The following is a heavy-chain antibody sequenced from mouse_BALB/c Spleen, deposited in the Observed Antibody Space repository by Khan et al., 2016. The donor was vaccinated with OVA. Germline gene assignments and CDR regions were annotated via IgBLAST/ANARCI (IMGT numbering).Heavy chain of an antibody. V-gene: IGHV1-18*01. CDR3: ARSGYGNPFAY. Sequence: VRLQQSGPELVKPGPSMKISCKASGYSFTGYTMYWVKQNHGKNLEWIGLINPNNGGSYYHQKFKGKATLTAAKSSSTAYMELLSLTSEDSAVYYCARSGYGNPFAYWGQGTLVTVSA. CDR2: INPNNGGS. J-gene: IGHJ3*01. CDR1: GYSFTGYT. D-gene: IGHD2-1*01.